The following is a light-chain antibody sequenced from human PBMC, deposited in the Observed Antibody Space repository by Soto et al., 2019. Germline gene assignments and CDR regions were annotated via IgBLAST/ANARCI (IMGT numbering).Light chain of an antibody. CDR1: SSNIGAGYD. CDR2: GNS. CDR3: QSYDSSPSAVV. J-gene: IGLJ2*01. Sequence: QSVLTQPPSVSGGPGQRVTISCTGSSSNIGAGYDVHWYQQLPGTAPKLLIYGNSNRPSGVPDRFSGSKSGTSASLAITGLQAEDEADYYCQSYDSSPSAVVFGGGTKLTVL. V-gene: IGLV1-40*01.